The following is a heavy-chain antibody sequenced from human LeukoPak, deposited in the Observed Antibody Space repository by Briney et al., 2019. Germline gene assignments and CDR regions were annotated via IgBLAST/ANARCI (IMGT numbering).Heavy chain of an antibody. CDR2: TSSTSTTT. V-gene: IGHV3-11*04. CDR3: ARRLGFSAGWYSLDA. Sequence: GGSLRLSCEASGFTFSDFHMSWIRQAPGKGLEWISYTSSTSTTTYYADSVRGRFTISRDSSKNSLFLQMNSLRGEDTAIYYCARRLGFSAGWYSLDAWGQGTLVTVSS. D-gene: IGHD6-13*01. J-gene: IGHJ5*02. CDR1: GFTFSDFH.